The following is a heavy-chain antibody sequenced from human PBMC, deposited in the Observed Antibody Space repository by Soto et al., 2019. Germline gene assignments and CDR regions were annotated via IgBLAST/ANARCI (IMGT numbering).Heavy chain of an antibody. V-gene: IGHV3-33*01. J-gene: IGHJ4*02. CDR3: ATDKSSSPFDY. Sequence: SLRHSCAASGFSRSNYGMRWVRQAPGKGLEWVAVIWHDGSIQQYADSVKGRFTISRDNSKNTLSLQMNSLRAEDTAMYYCATDKSSSPFDYWGPGTLVTVSS. CDR1: GFSRSNYG. CDR2: IWHDGSIQ. D-gene: IGHD2-2*01.